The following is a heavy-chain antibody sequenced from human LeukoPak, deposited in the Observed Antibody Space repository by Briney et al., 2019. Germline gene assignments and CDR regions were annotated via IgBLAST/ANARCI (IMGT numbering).Heavy chain of an antibody. V-gene: IGHV4-39*07. CDR3: ARGLRAFDI. J-gene: IGHJ3*02. CDR2: FYYSGST. CDR1: GGSISSSSYY. Sequence: SETLSLTCTVSGGSISSSSYYWGWIRQPPGKGLEWIGNFYYSGSTYYNPSLNSRVTISVDTSKNQFSLKLSSVTAADTAMYYCARGLRAFDIWGQGTMVTVSS.